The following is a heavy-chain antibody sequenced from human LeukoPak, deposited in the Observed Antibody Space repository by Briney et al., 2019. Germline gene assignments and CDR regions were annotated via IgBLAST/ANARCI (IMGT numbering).Heavy chain of an antibody. CDR1: GGSISSGSYY. V-gene: IGHV4-61*02. J-gene: IGHJ6*03. CDR3: ARGYSGSYYYYYYYMDV. CDR2: IYTSGST. Sequence: SETLSLTCTVSGGSISSGSYYCSWIRQPAGKGLEWIGRIYTSGSTNYNPSLKSRVTISVDTSKNQFSLKLSSVTAADTAVYYCARGYSGSYYYYYYYMDVWGKGTTVTVSS. D-gene: IGHD1-26*01.